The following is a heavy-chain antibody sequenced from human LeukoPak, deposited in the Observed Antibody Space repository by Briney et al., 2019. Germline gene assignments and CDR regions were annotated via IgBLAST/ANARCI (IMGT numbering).Heavy chain of an antibody. CDR2: ISGSGGST. CDR1: GFTFSTYD. D-gene: IGHD3-10*01. CDR3: ANYGSVSYFVY. Sequence: GGSLRLSCAASGFTFSTYDMSWVRQDSGKGLEWVSTISGSGGSTYYADSVKGRFTISRDNSKNTLYLQMISLRAEDTAVYYCANYGSVSYFVYWGQGALGTVSS. V-gene: IGHV3-23*01. J-gene: IGHJ4*02.